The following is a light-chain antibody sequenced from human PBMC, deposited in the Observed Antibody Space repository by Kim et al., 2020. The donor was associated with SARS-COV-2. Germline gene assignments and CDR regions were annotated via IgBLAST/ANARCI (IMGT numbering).Light chain of an antibody. J-gene: IGKJ4*01. CDR2: DAS. CDR1: EDIKNF. V-gene: IGKV1-33*01. Sequence: DIQMTQSPTSLSASVGDRVSITCQASEDIKNFLNWYQQKPGRAPSLLIYDASTLETGVPSRFTGSGSGTYFTLTITSLQPEDIGTYYCQHYRSLPLTFGGGTKVDIK. CDR3: QHYRSLPLT.